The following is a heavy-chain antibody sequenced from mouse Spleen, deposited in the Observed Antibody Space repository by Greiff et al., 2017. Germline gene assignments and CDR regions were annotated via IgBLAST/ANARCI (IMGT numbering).Heavy chain of an antibody. CDR3: ARWENKDYNVGFDY. CDR2: INPNNGGT. CDR1: GYTFTDYN. V-gene: IGHV1-18*01. D-gene: IGHD1-1*01. J-gene: IGHJ2*01. Sequence: EVQLQQSGPELVKPGASVRIPCKASGYTFTDYNMDWVKQSHGKSLEWIGDINPNNGGTIYNQKFKGKATLTVDKSSSTAYMELRSLTSEDTAVYYCARWENKDYNVGFDYWGQGTTLTVSS.